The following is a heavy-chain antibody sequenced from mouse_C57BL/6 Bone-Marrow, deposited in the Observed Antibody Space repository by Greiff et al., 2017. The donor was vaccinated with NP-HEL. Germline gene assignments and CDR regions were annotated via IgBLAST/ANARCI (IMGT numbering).Heavy chain of an antibody. CDR3: ASPHYYGSSYRFAY. CDR2: ISSGGSYT. CDR1: GFTFSSYG. D-gene: IGHD1-1*01. V-gene: IGHV5-6*01. Sequence: EVQLVESGGDLVKPGGSLKLSCAASGFTFSSYGMSWVRPTPDKRLEWVATISSGGSYTYYPDSVKGRFTISRDNAKNTLYLQMSMLKSENTARYSCASPHYYGSSYRFAYWGQGTLVTVSA. J-gene: IGHJ3*01.